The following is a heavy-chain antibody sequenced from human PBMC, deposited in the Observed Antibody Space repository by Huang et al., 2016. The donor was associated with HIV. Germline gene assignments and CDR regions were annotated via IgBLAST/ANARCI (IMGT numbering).Heavy chain of an antibody. J-gene: IGHJ3*01. CDR2: IFPLLSAT. Sequence: VQLTQSGPEVKRPGSSVRVACTASGGTFKTLAFNWVRQAPGQGLEYVGGIFPLLSATNYAQRFRDRVTISADKSSRTVYLEVRGLSMADTAVFYCAREGETWYGRPTAAFEVWGQGTTVTVSS. V-gene: IGHV1-69*14. CDR1: GGTFKTLA. D-gene: IGHD6-13*01. CDR3: AREGETWYGRPTAAFEV.